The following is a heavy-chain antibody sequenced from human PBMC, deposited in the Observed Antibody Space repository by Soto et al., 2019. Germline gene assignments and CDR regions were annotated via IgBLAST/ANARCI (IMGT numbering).Heavy chain of an antibody. CDR1: GFTFSSYG. V-gene: IGHV3-23*01. Sequence: RRLSCAASGFTFSSYGMSWVRQAPRKGLEWVSTIRGSADGANYADSVKGRFTISRDNSKNMLYLQMNSLRADDTAVYYCAKHLWFGESVFDPWGQGTLVTVSS. J-gene: IGHJ5*02. CDR2: IRGSADGA. D-gene: IGHD3-10*01. CDR3: AKHLWFGESVFDP.